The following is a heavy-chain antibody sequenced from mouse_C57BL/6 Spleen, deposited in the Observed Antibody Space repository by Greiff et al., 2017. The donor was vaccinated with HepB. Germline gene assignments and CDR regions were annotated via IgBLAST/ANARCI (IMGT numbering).Heavy chain of an antibody. CDR2: INPSSGYT. J-gene: IGHJ2*01. D-gene: IGHD1-1*01. V-gene: IGHV1-7*01. CDR1: GYTFTSYW. Sequence: QVHVKQSGAELAKPGASVKLSCKASGYTFTSYWMHWVKQRPGQGLEWIGYINPSSGYTKYNQKFKDKATLTADKSSSTAYMQLSSLTYEDSAVYYCAEGITTVDFDYWGQGTTLTVSS. CDR3: AEGITTVDFDY.